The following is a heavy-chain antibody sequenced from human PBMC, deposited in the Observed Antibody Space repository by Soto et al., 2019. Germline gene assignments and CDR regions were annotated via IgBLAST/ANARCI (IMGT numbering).Heavy chain of an antibody. J-gene: IGHJ4*02. D-gene: IGHD6-25*01. V-gene: IGHV3-66*01. CDR1: GFTVGSAY. Sequence: DVQLVESGGGLVLRGESLRLSCAASGFTVGSAYMSWVRQAPGKGLEWVAGIYSGGNKYYAGSVKGRFAISRDTSKNRLYLQMSSLRAEDAAIYYCARDPWVCDSGDYWGQGTLVTVSS. CDR2: IYSGGNK. CDR3: ARDPWVCDSGDY.